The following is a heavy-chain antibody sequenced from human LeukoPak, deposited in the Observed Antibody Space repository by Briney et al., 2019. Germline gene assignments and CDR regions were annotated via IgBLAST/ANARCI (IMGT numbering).Heavy chain of an antibody. Sequence: ASVKVSCKASADTFGSYAISWVRQAPGQGLEWMGRTIPILGIAKYAQKFQGRVTISADTSTSTAYMELSNLRSEDTALYYGASQLLLPFDYWGQGTLVTVSS. CDR2: TIPILGIA. CDR1: ADTFGSYA. CDR3: ASQLLLPFDY. D-gene: IGHD3-22*01. J-gene: IGHJ4*02. V-gene: IGHV1-69*04.